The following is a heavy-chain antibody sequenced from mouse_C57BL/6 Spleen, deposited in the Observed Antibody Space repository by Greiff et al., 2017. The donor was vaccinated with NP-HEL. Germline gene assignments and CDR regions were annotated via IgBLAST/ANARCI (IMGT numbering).Heavy chain of an antibody. V-gene: IGHV10-1*01. CDR1: GFSFNTYA. D-gene: IGHD2-3*01. J-gene: IGHJ2*01. Sequence: EVQGVESGGGLVQPKGSLKLSCAASGFSFNTYAMNWVRQAPGKGLEWVARIRSKSNNYATYYADSVKDRFTISRDDSESMLYLQMNNLKTEDTAMYYCVRGGYDGYSFDYWGQGTTLTVSS. CDR3: VRGGYDGYSFDY. CDR2: IRSKSNNYAT.